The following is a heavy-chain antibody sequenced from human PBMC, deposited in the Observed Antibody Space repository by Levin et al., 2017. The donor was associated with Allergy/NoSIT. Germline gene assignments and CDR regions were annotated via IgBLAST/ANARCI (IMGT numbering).Heavy chain of an antibody. J-gene: IGHJ3*02. CDR1: GGSISSYY. Sequence: ESLKISCTVSGGSISSYYWSWIRQPPGKGLEWIGYIYYSGSTNYNPSLKSRVTISVDTSKNQFSLKLSSVTAADTAVYYCAREERYSPWDSRAFDIWGQGTMVTVSS. CDR3: AREERYSPWDSRAFDI. V-gene: IGHV4-59*01. D-gene: IGHD5-18*01. CDR2: IYYSGST.